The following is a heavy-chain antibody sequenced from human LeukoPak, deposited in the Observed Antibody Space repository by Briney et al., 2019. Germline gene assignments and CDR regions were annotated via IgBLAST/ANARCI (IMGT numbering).Heavy chain of an antibody. V-gene: IGHV3-33*08. CDR1: GFTFSSYA. Sequence: GGSLRLSCAASGFTFSSYAMHWVRQAPGKGLEWVAVIWYDGSNKYYADSVKGRFTISRDNSKNTLYLQMNSLRAEDTAVYYCARVFGGLRNPLYYYYYYGMDVWGKGTTVTVSS. CDR2: IWYDGSNK. CDR3: ARVFGGLRNPLYYYYYYGMDV. D-gene: IGHD1-14*01. J-gene: IGHJ6*04.